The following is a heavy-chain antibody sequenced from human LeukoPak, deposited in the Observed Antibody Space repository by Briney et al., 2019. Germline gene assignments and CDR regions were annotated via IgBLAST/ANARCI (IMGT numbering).Heavy chain of an antibody. D-gene: IGHD5-12*01. CDR3: ARYSGYDYVGQLN. CDR1: GIVFSSDW. J-gene: IGHJ4*02. CDR2: IKQDGSEK. V-gene: IGHV3-7*03. Sequence: PGGSLRLSCATSGIVFSSDWMTWVRQAPGKGPEWVATIKQDGSEKYYVDSVKGRFTISRDNAKNSLYLQMNSLRAEDTAVYYCARYSGYDYVGQLNWGQGTLVTVSS.